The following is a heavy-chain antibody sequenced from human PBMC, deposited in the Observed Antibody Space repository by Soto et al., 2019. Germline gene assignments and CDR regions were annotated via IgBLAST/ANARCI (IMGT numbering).Heavy chain of an antibody. J-gene: IGHJ5*02. V-gene: IGHV4-4*02. CDR3: ARVIATAVHWFDP. D-gene: IGHD6-13*01. CDR2: IYHSGST. CDR1: GGSISSTNW. Sequence: QGQLQESGPGLVKPSGTLSLTCAVSGGSISSTNWWSWVRQPPGKGLEWIGEIYHSGSTNYNPSLKTRVTISVDMSMNQFSLKLSSVTAADTAVYYCARVIATAVHWFDPWGQGTLVTVSS.